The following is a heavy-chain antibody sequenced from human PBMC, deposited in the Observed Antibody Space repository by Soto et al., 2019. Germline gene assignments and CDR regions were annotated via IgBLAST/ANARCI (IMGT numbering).Heavy chain of an antibody. CDR1: GFTFSSYA. CDR3: ARVFRSGWYGDC. J-gene: IGHJ4*02. V-gene: IGHV3-48*02. CDR2: ISSSGGST. Sequence: GGSLRLSCAASGFTFSSYAMSWVRQAPGKGLEWVSSISSSGGSTYYADSVKGRFTISRDNAKNSLYLQMNILRDEDTAVYYCARVFRSGWYGDCWGQGTLVTVSS. D-gene: IGHD6-19*01.